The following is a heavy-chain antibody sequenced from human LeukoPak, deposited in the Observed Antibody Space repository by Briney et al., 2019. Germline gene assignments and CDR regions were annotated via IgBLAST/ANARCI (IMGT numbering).Heavy chain of an antibody. J-gene: IGHJ4*02. D-gene: IGHD6-19*01. CDR2: INPNSGGT. CDR1: GYTFTGYY. Sequence: ASVKVSCKASGYTFTGYYMYWVRQAPRQGLEWMGWINPNSGGTNYAQKFQGRVTMTRDTSISTAYMELSRLRSDDTAVYYCARDRRIAVAGTGMDYWGQGTLVTVSS. CDR3: ARDRRIAVAGTGMDY. V-gene: IGHV1-2*02.